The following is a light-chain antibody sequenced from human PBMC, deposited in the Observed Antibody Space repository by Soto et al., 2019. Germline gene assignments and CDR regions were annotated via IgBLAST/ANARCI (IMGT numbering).Light chain of an antibody. CDR1: DSDVGSYNY. V-gene: IGLV2-11*01. Sequence: QSALTQPRSVSGSPGQSVTISCTGADSDVGSYNYVSWYQQKPGKAPKLILYDVTTRPSGVPDRFSGSKSGYTASLTISGLQAEDEADYYCCSYADTFTFVVFGGGTQLTVL. J-gene: IGLJ2*01. CDR2: DVT. CDR3: CSYADTFTFVV.